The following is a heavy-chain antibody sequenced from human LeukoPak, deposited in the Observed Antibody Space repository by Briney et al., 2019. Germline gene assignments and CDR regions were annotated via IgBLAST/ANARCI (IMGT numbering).Heavy chain of an antibody. CDR2: IYTSGST. CDR1: GGSISSGSYY. D-gene: IGHD3-10*01. Sequence: SKTLSLTCTVSGGSISSGSYYGSWIRQPAGKGLEWIGRIYTSGSTNYNPSLKSRVSISVDTSKNQFSLKLSSVTAADTAVYYCARDLGYYYGSGSLDYWGQGTLVTVSS. V-gene: IGHV4-61*02. J-gene: IGHJ4*02. CDR3: ARDLGYYYGSGSLDY.